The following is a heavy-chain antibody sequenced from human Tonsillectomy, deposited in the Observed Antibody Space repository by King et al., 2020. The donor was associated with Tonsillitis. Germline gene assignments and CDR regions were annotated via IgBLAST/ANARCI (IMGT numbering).Heavy chain of an antibody. CDR1: GFTFSSYA. CDR3: AKDGHSSGWYYFDY. CDR2: ISNSGGNT. J-gene: IGHJ4*02. V-gene: IGHV3-23*04. D-gene: IGHD6-19*01. Sequence: EVQLVESGGGLVQPGGSLRLSCAASGFTFSSYAMSWVRQAPGKGLEWVSGISNSGGNTYYADSVKGRFTISRDNSKNTLYLQMYSLRAGDTAAYYCAKDGHSSGWYYFDYWGQGTLVTVSS.